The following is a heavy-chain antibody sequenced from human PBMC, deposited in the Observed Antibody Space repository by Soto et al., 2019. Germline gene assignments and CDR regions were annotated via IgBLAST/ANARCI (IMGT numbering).Heavy chain of an antibody. J-gene: IGHJ5*02. CDR2: FYNTGFI. CDR1: GFTVSVDS. Sequence: GGSLRVSCAASGFTVSVDSMIWVRQAPGKGLEWVSLFYNTGFIHYADSAKGRFTISRDNSKNTLYLQMNSLRAEDTAVYFCARHDWLDPWGQGTLVTVSS. V-gene: IGHV3-53*01. CDR3: ARHDWLDP.